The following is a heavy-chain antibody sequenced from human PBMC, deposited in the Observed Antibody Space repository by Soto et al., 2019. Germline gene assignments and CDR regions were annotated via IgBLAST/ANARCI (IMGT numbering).Heavy chain of an antibody. J-gene: IGHJ4*02. CDR3: AKARVSIVVVITTPFDY. CDR1: GFTFDYYW. D-gene: IGHD3-22*01. CDR2: IHSDGSTA. V-gene: IGHV3-74*01. Sequence: SLRLSCAASGFTFDYYWMHWIRQAPGKGLVWVSHIHSDGSTATYADSVRGRFTISRDNAKNTVYLQMNSLRAEDTAVYYCAKARVSIVVVITTPFDYWGQGTLATVSS.